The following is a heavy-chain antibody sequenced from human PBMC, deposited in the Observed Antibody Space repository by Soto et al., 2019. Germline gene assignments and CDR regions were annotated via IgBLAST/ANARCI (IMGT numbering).Heavy chain of an antibody. D-gene: IGHD3-10*01. V-gene: IGHV5-51*01. J-gene: IGHJ4*01. CDR3: ARQSTSAPKDY. CDR2: VYPGDSDT. CDR1: GYSFTTYW. Sequence: PGESLKISCNGSGYSFTTYWIAWVRQMPGKGLEGVGVVYPGDSDTRYSPSFEGHVTISVDKSISTAFLQWNSLKASDNAIYFCARQSTSAPKDYWGQGTLVTVSS.